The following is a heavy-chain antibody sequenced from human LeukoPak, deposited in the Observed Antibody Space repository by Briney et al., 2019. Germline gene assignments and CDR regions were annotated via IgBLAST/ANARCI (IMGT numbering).Heavy chain of an antibody. V-gene: IGHV4-59*01. CDR1: GGSISSYY. CDR3: ARGAYYYDSSGQFDY. J-gene: IGHJ4*02. Sequence: PSETLSLTCTVSGGSISSYYWSWIRQPPGKGLEWIGYIYYSGSTNYNPSLKSRVTISVDTSKNQFSLKLSSVTAADTAVYYCARGAYYYDSSGQFDYWGQGTLVTVSS. CDR2: IYYSGST. D-gene: IGHD3-22*01.